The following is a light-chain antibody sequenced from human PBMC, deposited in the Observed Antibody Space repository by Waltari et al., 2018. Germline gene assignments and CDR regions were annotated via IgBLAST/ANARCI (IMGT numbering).Light chain of an antibody. V-gene: IGKV1D-8*01. CDR3: QQYYGFPWT. J-gene: IGKJ1*01. CDR1: QGIRSY. Sequence: VIWMTQSPSLLPASTGDRVTISCRMSQGIRSYLAWYQQKPGKAPELLIYAASTLQSGVPSRFSGSGSGTDFTLTISCLQSEDFATYYCQQYYGFPWTFGQGTKVEIK. CDR2: AAS.